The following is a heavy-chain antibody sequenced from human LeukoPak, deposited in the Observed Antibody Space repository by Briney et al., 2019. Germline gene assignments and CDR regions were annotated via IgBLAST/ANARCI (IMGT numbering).Heavy chain of an antibody. Sequence: GASVKVSCKASGYTFTSYDINWVRQATGQGLEWMGWMNPNSGNTGYAQKFQGRVTMTRNTSISTAYMELSSLRSEDTAVYYCASLVVTMVRETTGGAFDIWGQGTMVTVSS. CDR2: MNPNSGNT. V-gene: IGHV1-8*01. J-gene: IGHJ3*02. D-gene: IGHD3-10*01. CDR3: ASLVVTMVRETTGGAFDI. CDR1: GYTFTSYD.